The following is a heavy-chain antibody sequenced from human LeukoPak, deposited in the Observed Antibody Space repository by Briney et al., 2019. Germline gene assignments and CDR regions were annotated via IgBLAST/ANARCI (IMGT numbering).Heavy chain of an antibody. CDR1: GGSFSGYY. J-gene: IGHJ6*04. V-gene: IGHV4-34*01. CDR3: ARGPYGMDV. CDR2: INHSGST. Sequence: SETLSLTCAVYGGSFSGYYWSWIRQPPGKGLEWIGEINHSGSTNYNPSLKSRVTISVDTSKSQFSLKLSSVTAADTAVYYCARGPYGMDVWGKGTTVTVSS.